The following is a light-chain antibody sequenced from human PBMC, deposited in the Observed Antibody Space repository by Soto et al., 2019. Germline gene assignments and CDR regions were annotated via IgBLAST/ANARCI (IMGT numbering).Light chain of an antibody. J-gene: IGKJ1*01. CDR3: QQYNTYSGT. CDR1: QSIHSW. CDR2: DAS. Sequence: DIQMTQSPSTLSASVGDRVTITCRASQSIHSWLAWYQQKPGKAPKLLIYDASSLESGVPSRFSGSGSGAAFTLTISSLQPDDFATYYCQQYNTYSGTFGQGTKVEIK. V-gene: IGKV1-5*01.